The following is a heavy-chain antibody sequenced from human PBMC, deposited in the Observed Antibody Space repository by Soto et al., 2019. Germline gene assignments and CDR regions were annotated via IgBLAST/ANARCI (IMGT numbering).Heavy chain of an antibody. CDR1: GDSISSGNKY. J-gene: IGHJ6*02. CDR3: ARVPSPFDYYYAMDV. Sequence: SETLSLTCTVSGDSISSGNKYWSWIRQPPGKGLEWTGYIFSSGTTYYNPSLKSRLTMSLDASQNQFSLKLNSLTDADTAVYFCARVPSPFDYYYAMDVWGQGTTVT. D-gene: IGHD3-16*01. V-gene: IGHV4-30-4*01. CDR2: IFSSGTT.